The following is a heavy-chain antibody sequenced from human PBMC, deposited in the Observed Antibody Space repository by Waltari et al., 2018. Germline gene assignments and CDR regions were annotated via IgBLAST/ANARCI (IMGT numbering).Heavy chain of an antibody. Sequence: EVQLLESGGGLVQPGGSLRLSCAASGLSFSSYAMSGVRQAPGKGVEGLSAISGSGETRYYADSVRGRFTISRDNSKDTVFLQINSLRAEDTALYYCAKDPPQGTSGWYYWGQGTLVTVSS. CDR3: AKDPPQGTSGWYY. V-gene: IGHV3-23*01. CDR2: ISGSGETR. CDR1: GLSFSSYA. J-gene: IGHJ4*02. D-gene: IGHD6-19*01.